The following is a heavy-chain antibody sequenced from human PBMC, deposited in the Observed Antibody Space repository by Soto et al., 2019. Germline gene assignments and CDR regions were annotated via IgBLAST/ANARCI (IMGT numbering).Heavy chain of an antibody. D-gene: IGHD3-10*02. CDR1: GYTFTNFG. J-gene: IGHJ6*02. CDR3: ARGVRDIFVRGGVMDV. Sequence: QVQLVQSGVEVKKPGASVTVSCKASGYTFTNFGISWVRQAPGQGLEWMGWISTNAGNTKYAQKFQGRVSMTTDTSSNTAYMELRRLRSDDTAVYYCARGVRDIFVRGGVMDVWGQGTTVTVSS. V-gene: IGHV1-18*04. CDR2: ISTNAGNT.